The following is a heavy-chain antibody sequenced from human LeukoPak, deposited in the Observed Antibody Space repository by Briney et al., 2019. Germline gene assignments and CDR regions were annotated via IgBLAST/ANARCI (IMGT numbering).Heavy chain of an antibody. CDR3: ARDNEGPSVR. D-gene: IGHD2-8*01. CDR2: INSKTDGGTT. J-gene: IGHJ4*02. Sequence: GGSLRLSCAASGITFSNACMTWVRQAPGKGLEWVGRINSKTDGGTTDYAAPVKGRFTISRDDSKNTLYLQMNSLRAEDTAVYYCARDNEGPSVRWGQGTLVTVSS. V-gene: IGHV3-15*01. CDR1: GITFSNAC.